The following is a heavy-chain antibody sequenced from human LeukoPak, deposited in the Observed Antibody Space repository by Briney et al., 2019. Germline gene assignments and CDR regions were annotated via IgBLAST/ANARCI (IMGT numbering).Heavy chain of an antibody. CDR1: GYTLTELS. Sequence: GASVKVSCKVSGYTLTELSMHWVRQAPGKGLEWMGGFDPEDGETIYAQKFQGRVTITADESTSTAYMELSSLRSEDTAVYYCAREGSGDYEYYFGYWGQGTLVTVSS. CDR3: AREGSGDYEYYFGY. J-gene: IGHJ4*02. CDR2: FDPEDGET. V-gene: IGHV1-24*01. D-gene: IGHD4-17*01.